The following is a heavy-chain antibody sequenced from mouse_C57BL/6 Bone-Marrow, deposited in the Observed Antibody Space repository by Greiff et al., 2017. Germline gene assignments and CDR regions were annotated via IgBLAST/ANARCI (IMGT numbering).Heavy chain of an antibody. CDR2: IYPRSGNT. V-gene: IGHV1-81*01. D-gene: IGHD1-1*01. J-gene: IGHJ2*01. CDR3: ARKGYGSRGDLDY. CDR1: GYTFTSYG. Sequence: QVQLQQSGAELARPGASVKLSCKASGYTFTSYGISWVKQRTGQGLEWIGEIYPRSGNTYYNEKFKGKATFTADTSSNTAYMQLSSLTTEDSAIYYCARKGYGSRGDLDYWGQGTTLTVSS.